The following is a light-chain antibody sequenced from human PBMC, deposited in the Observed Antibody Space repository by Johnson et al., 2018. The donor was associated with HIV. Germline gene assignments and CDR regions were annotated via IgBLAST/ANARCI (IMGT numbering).Light chain of an antibody. Sequence: VLTQPPSVSAAPGQKVTISCSGSSSNIGNNYVSWYQQFPGTAPKLLIYENNKRPSGIPDRFSGSKSGTSATLGITGLQTGDEVDYYCGTWDSSLSVYVFGTGTKVTFL. CDR1: SSNIGNNY. J-gene: IGLJ1*01. CDR3: GTWDSSLSVYV. V-gene: IGLV1-51*02. CDR2: ENN.